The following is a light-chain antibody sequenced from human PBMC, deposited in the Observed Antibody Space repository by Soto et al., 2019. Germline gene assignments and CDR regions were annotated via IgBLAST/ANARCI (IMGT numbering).Light chain of an antibody. J-gene: IGLJ1*01. CDR3: SSYAGSNNYV. V-gene: IGLV2-8*01. CDR1: SSDVGTYNY. Sequence: QSALTQPPSASGSPGQSVTISCTGTSSDVGTYNYVSWYQQHPGKAPKLMIDEVTKRPSGVPDRFSGSRSGNTASLTVSGLQGEDEADYYCSSYAGSNNYVVGTGTKLTVL. CDR2: EVT.